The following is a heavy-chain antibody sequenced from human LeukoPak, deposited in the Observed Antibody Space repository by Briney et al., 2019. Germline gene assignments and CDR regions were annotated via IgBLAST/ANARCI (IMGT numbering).Heavy chain of an antibody. Sequence: MXWVRQARGQGVEWMGWINPNSCGTNYAQKFQGRVTMTRDTSISTAYMELSRLRSDDTAVYYCARDSGFWSGYSRYNWFDPWGQGTLVTVSS. D-gene: IGHD3-3*01. CDR2: INPNSCGT. J-gene: IGHJ5*02. CDR3: ARDSGFWSGYSRYNWFDP. V-gene: IGHV1-2*02.